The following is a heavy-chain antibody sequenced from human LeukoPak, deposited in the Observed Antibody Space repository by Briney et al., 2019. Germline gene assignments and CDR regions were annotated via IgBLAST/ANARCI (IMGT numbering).Heavy chain of an antibody. Sequence: PGGSLRLSCAASGFTFSSYAMSWVRQAPGKGLGWVSAISGSGDSTYYADSVKGRFTISRDNSKNTLYLQMNSLRAEDTAVYYCAKRGESIMISFGGVPRWFDPWGQGTLVTVSS. D-gene: IGHD3-16*01. CDR2: ISGSGDST. V-gene: IGHV3-23*01. J-gene: IGHJ5*02. CDR3: AKRGESIMISFGGVPRWFDP. CDR1: GFTFSSYA.